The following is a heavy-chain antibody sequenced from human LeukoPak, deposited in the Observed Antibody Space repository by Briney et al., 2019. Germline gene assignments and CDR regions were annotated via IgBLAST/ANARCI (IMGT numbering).Heavy chain of an antibody. CDR2: IYYSGST. CDR1: GGSISSYY. Sequence: PSETLSLTCTVSGGSISSYYWSWIRQPPGKGLEWIGYIYYSGSTNYNPSLKSRVTISVDTSKNQFSLKLSSVTAADTAVYYCARHSMYYDFWSGYWHGMDVWGQGTAVTVSS. CDR3: ARHSMYYDFWSGYWHGMDV. J-gene: IGHJ6*02. D-gene: IGHD3-3*01. V-gene: IGHV4-59*08.